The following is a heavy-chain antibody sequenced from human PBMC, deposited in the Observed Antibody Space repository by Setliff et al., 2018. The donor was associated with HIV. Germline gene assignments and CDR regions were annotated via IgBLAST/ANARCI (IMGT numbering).Heavy chain of an antibody. D-gene: IGHD6-19*01. CDR2: IYARGST. Sequence: SETLSLTCAVSGYAISSGYYWGWIRRPPGKGLEWIGSIYARGSTYYNPSLKGRVTISVDTSKNQFSLKLAFVTAADTAVYYCARRRSSGWYHYFDYWGQGTLVTVSS. CDR1: GYAISSGYY. V-gene: IGHV4-38-2*01. J-gene: IGHJ4*02. CDR3: ARRRSSGWYHYFDY.